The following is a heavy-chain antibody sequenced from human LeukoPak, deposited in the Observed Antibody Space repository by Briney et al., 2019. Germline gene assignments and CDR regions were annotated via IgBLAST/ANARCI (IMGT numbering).Heavy chain of an antibody. J-gene: IGHJ4*02. CDR2: INPNSGVT. D-gene: IGHD2-21*01. V-gene: IGHV1-2*02. CDR3: ARADRLDGAPYLIGS. CDR1: GYTFTDYY. Sequence: GASVKVSCKTSGYTFTDYYMHWVRQAPGQGLEWMGWINPNSGVTSSAQKFQGRVTMTRDTSITTVYMEVRWLTSDDTAIYYCARADRLDGAPYLIGSWGQGTLVTVSS.